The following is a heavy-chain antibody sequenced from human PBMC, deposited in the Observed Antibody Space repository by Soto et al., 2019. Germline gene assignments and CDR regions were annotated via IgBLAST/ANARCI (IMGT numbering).Heavy chain of an antibody. J-gene: IGHJ4*02. Sequence: QVQLQESGPGLVKPSETLSLTCTVSGGSVSSGTHYWNWIRQPPGKGLEWVGYIYYSGSTNYKPSTKCRVIMSVDPSKNQFSLKLSSLTAADTAVYYCARSDVDCISTRCPLVYWGQGTLVTVSS. V-gene: IGHV4-61*01. CDR3: ARSDVDCISTRCPLVY. CDR2: IYYSGST. D-gene: IGHD2-2*01. CDR1: GGSVSSGTHY.